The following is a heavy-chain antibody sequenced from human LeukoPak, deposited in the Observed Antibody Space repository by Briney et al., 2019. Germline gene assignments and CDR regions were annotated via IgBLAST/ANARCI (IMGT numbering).Heavy chain of an antibody. V-gene: IGHV1-46*01. D-gene: IGHD5-18*01. J-gene: IGHJ4*02. CDR3: ARVLNKRGYSYGYKYYFDY. Sequence: ASVKVSCKASGYTFTSYYMHWVRQAPGQGLEWMGIINPSGGSTSYAQKFQGRVTMTSDTSTSTVYMELSSLRSEDTAVYYCARVLNKRGYSYGYKYYFDYWGQGTLVTVSS. CDR1: GYTFTSYY. CDR2: INPSGGST.